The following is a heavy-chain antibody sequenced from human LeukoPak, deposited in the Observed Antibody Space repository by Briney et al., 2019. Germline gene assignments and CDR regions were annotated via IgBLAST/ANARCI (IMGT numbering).Heavy chain of an antibody. J-gene: IGHJ5*02. CDR3: ATDGAGFDT. CDR1: GFTFDDYA. V-gene: IGHV3-9*01. Sequence: GRSLRLSCAASGFTFDDYAVHWVRQAPGKGLEWVSGISWNSGSIGYADSVKGRFTISRDNAKNSLYLRMNSLRAEDTAVYYCATDGAGFDTWGQGVLVTVSS. CDR2: ISWNSGSI.